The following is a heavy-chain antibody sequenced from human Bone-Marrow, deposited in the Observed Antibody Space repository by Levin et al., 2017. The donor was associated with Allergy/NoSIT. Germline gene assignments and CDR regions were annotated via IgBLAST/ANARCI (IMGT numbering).Heavy chain of an antibody. V-gene: IGHV4-34*01. CDR3: VRGGSGWYFRNAFDI. Sequence: SETLSLSCVVYGGSFSGYYWSWIRQPPGKGLEWIGQINHSGSTDYNPSLKSRVTISADTSKNHFSLKVTSVTAADTAVYYCVRGGSGWYFRNAFDIWGQGTMVTVSS. J-gene: IGHJ3*02. CDR2: INHSGST. CDR1: GGSFSGYY. D-gene: IGHD6-19*01.